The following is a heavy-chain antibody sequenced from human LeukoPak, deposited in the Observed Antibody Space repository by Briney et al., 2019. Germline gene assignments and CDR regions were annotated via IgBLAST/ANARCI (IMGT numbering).Heavy chain of an antibody. Sequence: SETLSLTCAVYGGSFSGYYWSWIRQPPGKGLEWIGEINHSGSTNYNPSLKSRVTISVDTSKNQFSLKLSSVTAADTAVYYCARVLYQRHRYFDYWGQGTLVTVSS. V-gene: IGHV4-34*01. CDR2: INHSGST. J-gene: IGHJ4*02. D-gene: IGHD2-2*01. CDR1: GGSFSGYY. CDR3: ARVLYQRHRYFDY.